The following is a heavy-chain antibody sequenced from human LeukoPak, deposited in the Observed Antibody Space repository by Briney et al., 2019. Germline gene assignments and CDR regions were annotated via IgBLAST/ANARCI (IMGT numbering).Heavy chain of an antibody. CDR2: ISAYNGNT. CDR1: GYTFTSYG. D-gene: IGHD6-13*01. CDR3: ARLLRAAAGFDY. V-gene: IGHV1-18*01. J-gene: IGHJ4*02. Sequence: ASVTVSCKASGYTFTSYGISWVRQAPGQGLEWMGWISAYNGNTNYAQKFQGRVTMTLDTSTSTVYMEMRSLRSDDTAVYYCARLLRAAAGFDYWGQGTLVTVSS.